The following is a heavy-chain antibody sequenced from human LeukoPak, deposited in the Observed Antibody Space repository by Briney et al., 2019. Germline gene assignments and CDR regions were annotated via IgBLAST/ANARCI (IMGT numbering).Heavy chain of an antibody. Sequence: GASVKVSCKASGYTFSCYYMHWVRQAPGQGLEWMGWINPNSGGTNYAQKFQGRVTMTRDTSISTAYMEVSRLRSDDTAVYYCARGYLAIDEARLGNYWGQGTLVTVSS. V-gene: IGHV1-2*02. D-gene: IGHD1-1*01. CDR3: ARGYLAIDEARLGNY. CDR2: INPNSGGT. J-gene: IGHJ4*02. CDR1: GYTFSCYY.